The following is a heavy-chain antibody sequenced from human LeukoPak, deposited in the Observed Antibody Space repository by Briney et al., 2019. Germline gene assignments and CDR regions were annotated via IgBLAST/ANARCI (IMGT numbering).Heavy chain of an antibody. CDR3: ARHDIWGSTSGRGWFDP. CDR1: GYTFTGYY. CDR2: INPNSGGT. V-gene: IGHV1-2*02. J-gene: IGHJ5*02. D-gene: IGHD2-2*01. Sequence: ASVKVSCKASGYTFTGYYMHWVRQAPGQGLEWMGWINPNSGGTNYAQKFQGRVTMTRDTSISTVYMELSRLRSDDTAVYYCARHDIWGSTSGRGWFDPWGQGTLVTVSS.